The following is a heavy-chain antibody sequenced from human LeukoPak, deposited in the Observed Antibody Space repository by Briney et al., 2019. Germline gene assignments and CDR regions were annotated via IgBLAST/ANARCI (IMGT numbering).Heavy chain of an antibody. Sequence: ASVKVSCKASGGTFSSYAISWVRQAPGQGLEWMGRIIPILGIANYAQKFQGRVTITADKSTSTAYMELSSLRSEDTAVYCAKDEGGAYYGSGHPPTQNWGQGTLVTVSS. V-gene: IGHV1-69*04. CDR1: GGTFSSYA. CDR3: AKDEGGAYYGSGHPPTQN. D-gene: IGHD3-10*01. J-gene: IGHJ4*02. CDR2: IIPILGIA.